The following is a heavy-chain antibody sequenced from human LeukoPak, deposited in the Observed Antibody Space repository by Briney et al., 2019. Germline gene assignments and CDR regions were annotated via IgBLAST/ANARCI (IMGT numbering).Heavy chain of an antibody. J-gene: IGHJ4*02. Sequence: SGTLSLTCAVSGGSISSSNWWSWVRPPPGKGLEWIGEIYHSGGTNYNPSLKSRVTISVDKSKNQFSLKLSSVTAADTAVYYCARDRTETSGSYYYFDYWGQRTLVTVSS. V-gene: IGHV4-4*02. CDR3: ARDRTETSGSYYYFDY. CDR2: IYHSGGT. CDR1: GGSISSSNW. D-gene: IGHD1-26*01.